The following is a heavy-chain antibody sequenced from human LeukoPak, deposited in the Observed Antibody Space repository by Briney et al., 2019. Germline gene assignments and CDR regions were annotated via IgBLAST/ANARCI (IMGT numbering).Heavy chain of an antibody. D-gene: IGHD3-9*01. V-gene: IGHV1-8*03. CDR1: GYTFTSYD. CDR2: MDPNSGNT. J-gene: IGHJ3*02. Sequence: ASVKVSCKASGYTFTSYDINWVRQATGQGLEWMGWMDPNSGNTGYAQKLQGRVTITRNTSISTAYMELNSLRAEDTAVYYCARDFERNFDWLLYTHAFVIWGQGTMVTVSS. CDR3: ARDFERNFDWLLYTHAFVI.